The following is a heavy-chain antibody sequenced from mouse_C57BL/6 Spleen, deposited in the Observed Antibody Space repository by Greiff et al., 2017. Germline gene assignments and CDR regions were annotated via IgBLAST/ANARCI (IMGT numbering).Heavy chain of an antibody. D-gene: IGHD1-1*01. CDR2: ISSGSSTI. CDR1: GFTFSDYG. Sequence: EVHLVESGGGLVKPGGSLKLSCAASGFTFSDYGMHWVRQAPEKGLEWVAYISSGSSTIYYADTVKGRFTISRDNAKNTLFLQMTSLRSEDTAMYYCARETYYYGSSSFYYAMDYWGQGTSVTVSS. V-gene: IGHV5-17*01. CDR3: ARETYYYGSSSFYYAMDY. J-gene: IGHJ4*01.